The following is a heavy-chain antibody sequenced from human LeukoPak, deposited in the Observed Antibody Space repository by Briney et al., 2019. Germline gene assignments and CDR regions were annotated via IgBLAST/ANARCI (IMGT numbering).Heavy chain of an antibody. CDR2: ISGSGGST. Sequence: GGSLRLSCAASGFTFSSYAMSWVRQAPGKGLEWVSAISGSGGSTYYADSVKGRFTISRDNAKNSLYLQMNSLRAEDMALYYCAKDRAYVDTGIFDYWGQGTLVTVSP. CDR3: AKDRAYVDTGIFDY. J-gene: IGHJ4*02. CDR1: GFTFSSYA. V-gene: IGHV3-23*01. D-gene: IGHD5-18*01.